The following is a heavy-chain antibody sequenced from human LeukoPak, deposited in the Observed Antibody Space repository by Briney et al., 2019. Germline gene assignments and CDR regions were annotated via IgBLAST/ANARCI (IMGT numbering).Heavy chain of an antibody. CDR1: GFTVSSNY. Sequence: GGSLRLSCAASGFTVSSNYMSWVRQAPGKGLEWVSVIYSGGSTYYADSVKGRFTISRDNSKNTLYLQMNSLRAEDTAVYYCARDRIHNYFDYWGQGTPVTVSS. V-gene: IGHV3-66*01. J-gene: IGHJ4*02. CDR2: IYSGGST. CDR3: ARDRIHNYFDY.